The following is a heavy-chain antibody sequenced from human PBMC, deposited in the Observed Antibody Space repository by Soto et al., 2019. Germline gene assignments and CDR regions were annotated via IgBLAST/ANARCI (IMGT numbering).Heavy chain of an antibody. Sequence: ASVKVSCKASGYTFTVYYIHWVRQSPLQGPEWMGWINPKSGGTSYAQKFQGRVTMTRDTSISTVYVDLRRLRSDDTAVYYCAGNWNDGDDYFDYWGQGTRVTVSS. CDR2: INPKSGGT. V-gene: IGHV1-2*02. D-gene: IGHD1-1*01. J-gene: IGHJ4*02. CDR1: GYTFTVYY. CDR3: AGNWNDGDDYFDY.